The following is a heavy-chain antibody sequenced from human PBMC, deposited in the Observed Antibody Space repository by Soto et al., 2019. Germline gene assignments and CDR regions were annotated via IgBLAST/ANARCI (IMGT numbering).Heavy chain of an antibody. CDR3: ATEGVAAYYYYGMDV. CDR1: GYTFTRSG. Sequence: QVQLVQSGAEVKKPGASVKVSCKASGYTFTRSGISWVRQAPGQGPEWMGWISSYNGDTNYAQTFQGRVTMTTDTSTSRAYMELRSLRSDDTAVYYCATEGVAAYYYYGMDVWGQGTPVTVSS. J-gene: IGHJ6*02. CDR2: ISSYNGDT. V-gene: IGHV1-18*01.